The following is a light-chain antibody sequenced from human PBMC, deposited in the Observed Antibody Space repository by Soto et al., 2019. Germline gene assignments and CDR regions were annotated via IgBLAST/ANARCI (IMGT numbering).Light chain of an antibody. J-gene: IGLJ3*02. CDR1: SSDVGSYDR. V-gene: IGLV2-18*02. CDR2: EVN. CDR3: SSYTNTYALV. Sequence: QSALTQPPSVSGSPGQSVTISCTGTSSDVGSYDRVSWYQQPPGTAPQLLIYEVNNRPSGVPDRFSGSKSGNPASLTISGLQAEDEADYYCSSYTNTYALVFGGGTKVTVL.